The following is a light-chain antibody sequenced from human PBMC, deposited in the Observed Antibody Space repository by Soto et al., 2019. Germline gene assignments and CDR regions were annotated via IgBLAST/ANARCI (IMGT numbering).Light chain of an antibody. V-gene: IGLV2-23*01. CDR3: CSYAGSSIYVV. J-gene: IGLJ2*01. CDR2: EDT. Sequence: QSALAQPASVSGSPGQSITISCTGSSRDVGRYNLVSWYQQYPGKAPKLMIYEDTQRSSGVSNRFSGSKSGNTASLTISGLQADDEADYYCCSYAGSSIYVVFGGGTKVTVL. CDR1: SRDVGRYNL.